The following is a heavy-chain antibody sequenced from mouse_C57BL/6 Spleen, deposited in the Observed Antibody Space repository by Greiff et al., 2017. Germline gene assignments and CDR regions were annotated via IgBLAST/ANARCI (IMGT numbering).Heavy chain of an antibody. V-gene: IGHV1-61*01. D-gene: IGHD2-5*01. Sequence: QVHVKQPGAELVRPGSSVKLSCKASGYTFTSYWMDWVKQRPGQGLEWIGNIYPSDSETHYNQKFKDKATLTVDKSSSTAYMQLSSLTSEDSAVYYCAREGYSNYERAWFAYWGQGTLVTVSA. CDR1: GYTFTSYW. CDR2: IYPSDSET. J-gene: IGHJ3*01. CDR3: AREGYSNYERAWFAY.